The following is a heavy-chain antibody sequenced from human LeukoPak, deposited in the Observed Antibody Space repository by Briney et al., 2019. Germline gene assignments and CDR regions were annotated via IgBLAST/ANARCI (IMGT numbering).Heavy chain of an antibody. CDR2: ITDSSTAI. Sequence: GGSLRLSCAASGFTFNTYTMNWVRQAPGKGLEWVSSITDSSTAIYSADSVKGRFTISRDNAKNFLYLQMNSLRAEDTAVYYCARTYYDILTGYNPYFDYCGQGILVTVSS. CDR1: GFTFNTYT. J-gene: IGHJ4*02. CDR3: ARTYYDILTGYNPYFDY. V-gene: IGHV3-21*01. D-gene: IGHD3-9*01.